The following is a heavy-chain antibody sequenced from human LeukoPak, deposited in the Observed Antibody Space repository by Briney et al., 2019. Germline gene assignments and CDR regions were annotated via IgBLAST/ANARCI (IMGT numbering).Heavy chain of an antibody. V-gene: IGHV3-74*01. J-gene: IGHJ5*02. CDR1: GFTFSSYW. CDR2: INSDGSST. D-gene: IGHD6-19*01. CDR3: ARDSSSGWYNWFDP. Sequence: GGSLRLSCAASGFTFSSYWMHWVRQAPGKGLVWVSRINSDGSSTSYADSVKGRFTISRDNAKNTLSLQMNSLRAEDTAVYYCARDSSSGWYNWFDPWGQATLVTVSS.